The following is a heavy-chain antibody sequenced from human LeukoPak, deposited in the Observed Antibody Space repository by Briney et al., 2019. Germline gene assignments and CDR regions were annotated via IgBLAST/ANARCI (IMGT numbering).Heavy chain of an antibody. Sequence: TGGPLTLSCAASGFTVSRNYMSWVRQAPGKGLEWVSVIHSGGSTYYADSVKGRFTISRQNSKNTMFLQMNNPSPEDTAVYYCARGVVRAVIGGPWGQGTLVTVSS. V-gene: IGHV3-53*04. CDR1: GFTVSRNY. CDR2: IHSGGST. D-gene: IGHD2-2*01. CDR3: ARGVVRAVIGGP. J-gene: IGHJ5*02.